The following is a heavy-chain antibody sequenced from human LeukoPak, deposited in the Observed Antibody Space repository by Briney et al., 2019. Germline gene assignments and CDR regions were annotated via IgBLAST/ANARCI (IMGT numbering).Heavy chain of an antibody. D-gene: IGHD2-2*01. V-gene: IGHV3-48*04. Sequence: GGSLRLSCAASGFTFSSYSMNWVRQAPGKGLEWVSYISSSSSTIYYADSVKGRFTISRDNAKNSLYPQMNSLRAEDTAVYYCARGYCSSTSCQGPFDPWGQGTLVTVSS. CDR3: ARGYCSSTSCQGPFDP. CDR1: GFTFSSYS. CDR2: ISSSSSTI. J-gene: IGHJ5*02.